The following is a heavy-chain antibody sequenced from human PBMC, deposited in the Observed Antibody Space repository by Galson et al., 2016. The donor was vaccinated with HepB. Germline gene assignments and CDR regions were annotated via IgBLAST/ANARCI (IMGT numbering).Heavy chain of an antibody. V-gene: IGHV6-1*01. J-gene: IGHJ6*02. CDR3: ARVRSGYSGYANPYYYGMDV. CDR1: GDSVSSNSAT. D-gene: IGHD5-12*01. CDR2: TYYRSKWYN. Sequence: CAISGDSVSSNSATWNWIRQSPSRGLEWLGRTYYRSKWYNDYALSVKSRITINPDTSKNQFSLQLNSVTPEDTAVYYCARVRSGYSGYANPYYYGMDVWGPWTTVTVAS.